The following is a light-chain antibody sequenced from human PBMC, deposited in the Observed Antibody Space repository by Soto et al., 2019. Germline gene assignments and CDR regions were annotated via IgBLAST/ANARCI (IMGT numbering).Light chain of an antibody. CDR1: SSDVGGYDY. Sequence: QSALTQPASVSGSPGQSITISCTGTSSDVGGYDYVSWYQQDPGKAPKLMIYEVSNRPSGLSNRFSGSKSGNTASLTISGLQAEDEADYYCSSFTSSGTGVFGGGTKLTVL. CDR2: EVS. J-gene: IGLJ3*02. CDR3: SSFTSSGTGV. V-gene: IGLV2-14*01.